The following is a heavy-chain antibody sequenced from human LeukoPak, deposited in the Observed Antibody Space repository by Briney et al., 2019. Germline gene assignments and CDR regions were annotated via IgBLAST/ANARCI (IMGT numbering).Heavy chain of an antibody. CDR3: ARDGEWELLFGY. V-gene: IGHV1-46*01. CDR2: INPSGGST. J-gene: IGHJ4*02. CDR1: GYTFTSYY. Sequence: ASVTVSCKASGYTFTSYYMHWVRQAPGQGLEWMGIINPSGGSTSYAQKFQGRVTMTRDTSTSTVYMELSSLRSEDTAVYYCARDGEWELLFGYWGQGTLVTVSS. D-gene: IGHD1-26*01.